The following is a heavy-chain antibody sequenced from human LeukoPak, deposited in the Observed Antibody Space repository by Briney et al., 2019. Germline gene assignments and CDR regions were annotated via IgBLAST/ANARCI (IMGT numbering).Heavy chain of an antibody. D-gene: IGHD6-19*01. J-gene: IGHJ4*02. V-gene: IGHV5-51*01. Sequence: GESLKISCKGSGYSFTNFWIGWVRQMPGKGLEWMGIIYPGDSDTRYSPSFQGQVTISADKSISTAYLQWSSLKASDTAMYYCARLAYSSGWYGVYWGQGTLVTVSS. CDR3: ARLAYSSGWYGVY. CDR1: GYSFTNFW. CDR2: IYPGDSDT.